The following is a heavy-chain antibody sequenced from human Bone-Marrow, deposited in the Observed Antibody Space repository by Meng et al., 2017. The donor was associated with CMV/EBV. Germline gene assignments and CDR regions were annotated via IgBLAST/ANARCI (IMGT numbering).Heavy chain of an antibody. D-gene: IGHD5-18*01. V-gene: IGHV6-1*01. Sequence: AAWNWNRQSPSRGLEWLGRTYYRSKWYNDYAVSVKSRITINPDTSKNQFSLQLNSVTPEDTAVYYCARAKSPRYSYGYVFGDWFDPWGQGTLVTVSS. CDR2: TYYRSKWYN. CDR3: ARAKSPRYSYGYVFGDWFDP. CDR1: AA. J-gene: IGHJ5*02.